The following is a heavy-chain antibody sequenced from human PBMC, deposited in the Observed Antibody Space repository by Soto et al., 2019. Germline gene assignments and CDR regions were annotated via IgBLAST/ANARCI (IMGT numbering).Heavy chain of an antibody. J-gene: IGHJ4*02. V-gene: IGHV3-9*01. CDR2: ISWNRANI. Sequence: QLVESGGGLVQPGRSLRLYCAASGFTFGDYAMHWVRQRPGEGLEWVSSISWNRANIGYADSVKGRFFISRDNAENSLYLQMDSLTDEDTALYYCAKGRTGMPSEIDSWGQGTLVAVSS. CDR1: GFTFGDYA. CDR3: AKGRTGMPSEIDS. D-gene: IGHD2-2*01.